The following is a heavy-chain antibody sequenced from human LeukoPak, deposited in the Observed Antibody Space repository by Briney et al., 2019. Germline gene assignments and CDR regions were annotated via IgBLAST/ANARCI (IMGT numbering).Heavy chain of an antibody. CDR1: GYTFTSYD. Sequence: ASVKVSCKASGYTFTSYDINWVRQATGQGREWMGWMNPNSGNTGYAQKFQGRVTMTRNTSISTAYMELSSLRSEDTAVYYCARGPHSSSWYPYYYYYMDVWGKGTTVTVSS. J-gene: IGHJ6*03. V-gene: IGHV1-8*01. CDR3: ARGPHSSSWYPYYYYYMDV. D-gene: IGHD6-13*01. CDR2: MNPNSGNT.